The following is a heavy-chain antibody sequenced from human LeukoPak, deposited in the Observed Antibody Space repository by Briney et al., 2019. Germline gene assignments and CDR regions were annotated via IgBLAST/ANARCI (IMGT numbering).Heavy chain of an antibody. D-gene: IGHD1-26*01. Sequence: PSETLSLTCTVSGGSISSGSYYWSWIRQPAGKGLEWIGRIYTSGSTNYNPSLKSRVTISVDTSKNQFSLKLSSVTAADTAVYYCARDRSGSYYEWFDPWGQGTLVTVSS. V-gene: IGHV4-61*02. CDR3: ARDRSGSYYEWFDP. CDR1: GGSISSGSYY. J-gene: IGHJ5*02. CDR2: IYTSGST.